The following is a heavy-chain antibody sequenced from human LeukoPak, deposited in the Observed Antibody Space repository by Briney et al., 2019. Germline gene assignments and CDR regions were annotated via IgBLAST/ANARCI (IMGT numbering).Heavy chain of an antibody. CDR3: ARPAESCSSNSCSPNDAFDN. V-gene: IGHV1-8*01. J-gene: IGHJ3*02. CDR1: GYTFTNYD. Sequence: ASVKVSCKASGYTFTNYDIKWVRQATGQGLEWMGWMNPNSGNTGYAQNFQGRVTMTRNTSISTAYMELSSLRSEDTAVYYCARPAESCSSNSCSPNDAFDNWGQGTMVIVSS. D-gene: IGHD2-2*01. CDR2: MNPNSGNT.